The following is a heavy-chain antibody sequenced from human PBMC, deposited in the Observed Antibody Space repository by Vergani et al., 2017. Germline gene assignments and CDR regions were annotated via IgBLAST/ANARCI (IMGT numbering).Heavy chain of an antibody. CDR2: IYHSGST. J-gene: IGHJ4*02. Sequence: QVQLQESGPGLVKPSETLSLTCAVSGYSISSGYYWGWIRQPPGKGLEWIGSIYHSGSTYYNPSLKSRVTISVDTSKNQFSLKLSSVTAADPAVYYCATDNWNDEGGFDYWGQGTLVTVSS. CDR1: GYSISSGYY. V-gene: IGHV4-38-2*01. D-gene: IGHD1-20*01. CDR3: ATDNWNDEGGFDY.